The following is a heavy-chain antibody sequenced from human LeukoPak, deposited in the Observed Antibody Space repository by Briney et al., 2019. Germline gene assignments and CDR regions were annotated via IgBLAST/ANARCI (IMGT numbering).Heavy chain of an antibody. D-gene: IGHD4-23*01. CDR3: RWYYYYYGMDV. CDR2: INHSGST. J-gene: IGHJ6*02. Sequence: SETLSLTCAVYGGSFSGYYWSWIRQPPGKGLEWIGEINHSGSTNYNPSLMSRVPISVDTSKNQFSLKLSSVTAADPAVYYCRWYYYYYGMDVWGQGTTVTVSS. V-gene: IGHV4-34*01. CDR1: GGSFSGYY.